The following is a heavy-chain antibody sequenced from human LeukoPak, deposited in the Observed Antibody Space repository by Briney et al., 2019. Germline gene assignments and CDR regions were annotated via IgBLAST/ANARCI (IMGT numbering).Heavy chain of an antibody. CDR3: ARESAGGRYYDYVWGSYRSMDV. J-gene: IGHJ6*03. V-gene: IGHV1-18*01. CDR1: GYTFTSYG. CDR2: ISAYNGNT. Sequence: ASVKVSCKASGYTFTSYGISWVRQAPGQGLEWMGWISAYNGNTNYAQKLQGRVTMTTDTSTSTAYMELRSLRSDDTAVYYCARESAGGRYYDYVWGSYRSMDVWGKGTTVTVSS. D-gene: IGHD3-16*02.